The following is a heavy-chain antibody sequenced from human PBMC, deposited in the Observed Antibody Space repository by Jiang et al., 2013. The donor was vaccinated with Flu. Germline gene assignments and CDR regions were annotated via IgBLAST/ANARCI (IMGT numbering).Heavy chain of an antibody. V-gene: IGHV3-30-3*01. CDR3: ARVWLSYFFDH. D-gene: IGHD6-19*01. CDR1: GFTFSSYG. J-gene: IGHJ4*02. Sequence: QLVESGGGVVQPGRSLRLSCAASGFTFSSYGMHWVRQAPGKGLEWVAYISDDGSEKSHAAAVKGRFTVSRDKSKNILYLQMNSLQREDTAVYYCARVWLSYFFDHWAEGVLVTVSS. CDR2: ISDDGSEK.